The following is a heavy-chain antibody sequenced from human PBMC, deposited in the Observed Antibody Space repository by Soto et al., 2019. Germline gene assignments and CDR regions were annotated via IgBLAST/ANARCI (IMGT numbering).Heavy chain of an antibody. D-gene: IGHD5-12*01. CDR1: GFTFSSYS. CDR2: ISASSSYI. Sequence: EVQLVESGGGLVKPGGSLRLSCAASGFTFSSYSMNWVRQAPGKGLEWVSSISASSSYIYYADSVKGRFTVSRDNAQNSLYLQINSLRDEDTAVYYCARGSIVAKSLTPLDFWGQGTLVIVSS. J-gene: IGHJ4*02. V-gene: IGHV3-21*01. CDR3: ARGSIVAKSLTPLDF.